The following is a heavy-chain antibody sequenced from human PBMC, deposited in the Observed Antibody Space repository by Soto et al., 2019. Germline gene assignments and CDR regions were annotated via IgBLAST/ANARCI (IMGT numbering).Heavy chain of an antibody. J-gene: IGHJ4*02. Sequence: PGGSLRLSCAASGFTFTNYAMSWVRQAPGKGLEWVSTISGSGGSTYYADSVKGRFTISRNNSKNTLYLQMDSLRAEDTAVYYCAKGPWHYFDFWGQGALVTVSS. CDR2: ISGSGGST. CDR1: GFTFTNYA. CDR3: AKGPWHYFDF. V-gene: IGHV3-23*01.